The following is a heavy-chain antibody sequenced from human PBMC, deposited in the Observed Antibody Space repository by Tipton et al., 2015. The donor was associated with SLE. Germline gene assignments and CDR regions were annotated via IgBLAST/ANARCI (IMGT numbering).Heavy chain of an antibody. CDR3: ARDFRAVAGRFFYYYMDV. V-gene: IGHV4-61*02. D-gene: IGHD6-13*01. Sequence: TLSLTCSVSGVSITNYHSYWDWFWQTAGKGLEWIGRIYFPGRTYYNPSVTSRVTIALDTSKNEFSLEMTSVTTADTGVYYCARDFRAVAGRFFYYYMDVWGKGTTVTV. CDR2: IYFPGRT. CDR1: GVSITNYHSY. J-gene: IGHJ6*03.